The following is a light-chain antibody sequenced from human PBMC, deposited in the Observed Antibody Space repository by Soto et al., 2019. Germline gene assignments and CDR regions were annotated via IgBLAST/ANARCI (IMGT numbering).Light chain of an antibody. CDR3: QQSYSSPWT. CDR1: QSIGSY. Sequence: DIHMTQSPSSLSASVLDRITITFRASQSIGSYLNWYQHKPGRAPKFLIYAVSTLQSWVPSRFNGSGSGTDFTLTISSLQPEDFASYSCQQSYSSPWTFGQGTKVDI. V-gene: IGKV1-39*01. J-gene: IGKJ1*01. CDR2: AVS.